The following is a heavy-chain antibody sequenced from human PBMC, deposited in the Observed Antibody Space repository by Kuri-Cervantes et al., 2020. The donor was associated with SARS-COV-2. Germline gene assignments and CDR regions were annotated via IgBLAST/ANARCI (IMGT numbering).Heavy chain of an antibody. CDR2: IKSKTDGGTT. J-gene: IGHJ4*02. CDR1: GFTFSNAW. CDR3: ARDRGGVLHIAARSGYFDY. V-gene: IGHV3-15*01. Sequence: GESLKISCAASGFTFSNAWMSWVRQAPGKGLEWVGRIKSKTDGGTTDYAAPVKGRFTISRDDSKNTLYLQMNSLRAEDTAVYYCARDRGGVLHIAARSGYFDYWGQGTLVTVSS. D-gene: IGHD6-6*01.